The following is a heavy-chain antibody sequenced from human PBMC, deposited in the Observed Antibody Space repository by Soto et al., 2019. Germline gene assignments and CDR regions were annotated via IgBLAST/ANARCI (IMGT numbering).Heavy chain of an antibody. Sequence: ASVNVSCKSSGGTFSSYSISWVRQAPGQGLEWMGGIIPIFGTANYAQKFQGRVTITADKSTSTAYMELSSLRSEDTAVYYCAKGDYDFYPMDVWGQGTTVTVSS. CDR3: AKGDYDFYPMDV. V-gene: IGHV1-69*06. CDR2: IIPIFGTA. CDR1: GGTFSSYS. D-gene: IGHD3-3*01. J-gene: IGHJ6*02.